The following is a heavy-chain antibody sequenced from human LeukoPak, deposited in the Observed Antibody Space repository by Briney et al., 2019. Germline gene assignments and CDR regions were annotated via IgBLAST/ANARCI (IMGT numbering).Heavy chain of an antibody. V-gene: IGHV3-23*01. CDR1: GFDFSTYW. D-gene: IGHD5-24*01. J-gene: IGHJ4*02. Sequence: GGSLRLSCAVSGFDFSTYWMTWVRRVPGKGLEWVSTISHNGVATYYADSVKGRFTISRDNSKNTVSLQMSSLRVEDTAVYYCANFKGKDGIKDHFDYWGQGTLVTVSS. CDR3: ANFKGKDGIKDHFDY. CDR2: ISHNGVAT.